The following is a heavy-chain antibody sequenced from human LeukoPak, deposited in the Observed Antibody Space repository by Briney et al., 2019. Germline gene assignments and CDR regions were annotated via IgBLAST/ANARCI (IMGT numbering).Heavy chain of an antibody. V-gene: IGHV4-31*03. Sequence: SETLSLTCTVSGGSISSGGYYWSWIRQHPGKGLEWIGYIYYSGSTYYNPSLKSRVTISVDTSKNQFSLKLSSVTAADTAVYYCARSRFGELSPFDYWGQGILVTVSS. D-gene: IGHD3-10*01. CDR1: GGSISSGGYY. CDR2: IYYSGST. CDR3: ARSRFGELSPFDY. J-gene: IGHJ4*02.